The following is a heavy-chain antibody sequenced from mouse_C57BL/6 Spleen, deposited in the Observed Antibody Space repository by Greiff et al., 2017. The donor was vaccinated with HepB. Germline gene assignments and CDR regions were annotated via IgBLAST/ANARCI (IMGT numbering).Heavy chain of an antibody. CDR1: GYSITSGYY. Sequence: EVKLQESGPGLVKPSQSLSLTCSVTGYSITSGYYWNWIRQFPGNKLEWMGYISYDGSNNYNPTLKNRISITRDTSKNQFFLKLNSVTTEDTATYYCASGWDPYYFDYWGQGTTLTVSS. D-gene: IGHD4-1*01. CDR3: ASGWDPYYFDY. J-gene: IGHJ2*01. CDR2: ISYDGSN. V-gene: IGHV3-6*01.